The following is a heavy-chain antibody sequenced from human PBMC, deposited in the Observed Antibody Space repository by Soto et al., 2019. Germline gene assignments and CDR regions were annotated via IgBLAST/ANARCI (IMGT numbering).Heavy chain of an antibody. CDR3: ARGAPVAGLDY. Sequence: GGSLRLSCAASGFTVSGNYMNWVRQAPGKGLEWVSVIYSDGRTYFAGSVKGRFAISRDDSKSTVYLQMNSLRAEDTAVYFCARGAPVAGLDYWGQGILVTVSS. CDR2: IYSDGRT. CDR1: GFTVSGNY. V-gene: IGHV3-53*01. J-gene: IGHJ4*02. D-gene: IGHD6-19*01.